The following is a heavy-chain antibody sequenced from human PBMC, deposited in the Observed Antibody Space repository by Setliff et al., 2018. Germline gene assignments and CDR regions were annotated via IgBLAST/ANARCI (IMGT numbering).Heavy chain of an antibody. CDR2: IKHDGSEK. J-gene: IGHJ4*02. Sequence: GGSLRLSCTSSGFTFSTYWMSWVRQAPGKGLEWVANIKHDGSEKNYVDSVKGRFTISRDNAENSLYLQMNSLRAEDTAVYYCARDHIYRGGSWYDYFDPWGQGTLVTVSS. CDR3: ARDHIYRGGSWYDYFDP. D-gene: IGHD2-15*01. V-gene: IGHV3-7*01. CDR1: GFTFSTYW.